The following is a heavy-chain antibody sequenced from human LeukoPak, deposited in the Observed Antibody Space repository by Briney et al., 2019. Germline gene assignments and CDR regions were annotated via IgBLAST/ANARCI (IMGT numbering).Heavy chain of an antibody. D-gene: IGHD6-19*01. CDR1: GFTFSSYW. V-gene: IGHV3-7*01. J-gene: IGHJ5*02. CDR3: AREASSGWYEDWFDP. Sequence: PGGSLRLSCAASGFTFSSYWMSWVRQAPGKGLEWVANIKQDGSENYYVDSVKGRFTISRDNAKNSLYLQMNSLRAEDTAVYYCAREASSGWYEDWFDPWGQGTLVTVSS. CDR2: IKQDGSEN.